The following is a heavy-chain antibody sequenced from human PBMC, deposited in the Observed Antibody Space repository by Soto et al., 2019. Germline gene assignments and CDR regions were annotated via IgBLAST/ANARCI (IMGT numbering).Heavy chain of an antibody. J-gene: IGHJ4*02. V-gene: IGHV3-74*01. CDR2: INSDGSST. Sequence: PGGSLRLSCAASGFTFSSYWMHWVRQAPGKGLVWVSRINSDGSSTSYADSVKGRFTISRDNAKNTLYLQMNSLRAEDTAVYYCARELHSYYDSSGYPQLFDYWGQGTLVTVSS. CDR3: ARELHSYYDSSGYPQLFDY. CDR1: GFTFSSYW. D-gene: IGHD3-22*01.